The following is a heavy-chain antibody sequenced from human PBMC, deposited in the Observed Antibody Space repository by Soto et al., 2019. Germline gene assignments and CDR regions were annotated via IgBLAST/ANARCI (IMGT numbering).Heavy chain of an antibody. Sequence: SVKVSCKASGGTFSSYAISWVRQAPGQGLEWMGGIIPLFGTANDAQKFQGRVTITADEYTSKAYMELSSLRSEDTAVYYCATGSLIAVAGTPLDYWGQGTLVTVSS. CDR2: IIPLFGTA. CDR3: ATGSLIAVAGTPLDY. J-gene: IGHJ4*02. CDR1: GGTFSSYA. D-gene: IGHD6-19*01. V-gene: IGHV1-69*13.